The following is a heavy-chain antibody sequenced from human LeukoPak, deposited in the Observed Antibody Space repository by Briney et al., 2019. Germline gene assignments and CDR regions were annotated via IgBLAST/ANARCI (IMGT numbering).Heavy chain of an antibody. Sequence: ASVKVSCKVSGYTLTELSMHWVRQAPGKGLEWMGGFDPEDGETIYAQKFQGRVTMTEDTSTDTAYMELSSLRSEDTAVYYCAARRFLEWSLDYWGQGTLVTVSS. V-gene: IGHV1-24*01. CDR3: AARRFLEWSLDY. D-gene: IGHD3-3*01. CDR2: FDPEDGET. J-gene: IGHJ4*02. CDR1: GYTLTELS.